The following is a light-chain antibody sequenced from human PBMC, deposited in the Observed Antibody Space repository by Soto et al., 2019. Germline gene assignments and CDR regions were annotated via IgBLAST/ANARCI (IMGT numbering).Light chain of an antibody. Sequence: EIVLTQSPGTLSLSPGERATLSCRASQSVSSSYLAWFQQKPGQAPRLLIYGASSRATGIPDRFSGSGSGTDFTLIISRLEPEDCAVYYCQQYCNSPLFTFGPGTKVDIK. J-gene: IGKJ3*01. CDR3: QQYCNSPLFT. V-gene: IGKV3-20*01. CDR2: GAS. CDR1: QSVSSSY.